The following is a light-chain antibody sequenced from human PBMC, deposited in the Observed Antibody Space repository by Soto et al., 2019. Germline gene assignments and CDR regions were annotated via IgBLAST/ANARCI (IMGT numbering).Light chain of an antibody. CDR3: NSYTSSTTYV. J-gene: IGLJ1*01. CDR1: SSDVGGYNY. CDR2: EVN. Sequence: QSPLTKPASVSLSPGQSITISCTGTSSDVGGYNYVSWYQQHPGKAPKLMIYEVNNRPSGVSNRFSGSKSGNTASLTISGLQAEDEADYYCNSYTSSTTYVFGTGTKVTVL. V-gene: IGLV2-14*01.